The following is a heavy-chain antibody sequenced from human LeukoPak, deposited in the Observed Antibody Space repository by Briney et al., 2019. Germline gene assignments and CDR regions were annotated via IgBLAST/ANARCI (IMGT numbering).Heavy chain of an antibody. J-gene: IGHJ5*02. Sequence: GGSLRLSCAASGFTFSSYSMNWVRQAPGKGLEWVSSISSSSSSYIYYADSVKGRFTISRDNAKNSLYLQMNSLRAEDTAVYYCARAGWAATGYDFWSGYRWFDPWGQGTLVTVSS. D-gene: IGHD3-3*01. CDR3: ARAGWAATGYDFWSGYRWFDP. CDR1: GFTFSSYS. CDR2: ISSSSSSYI. V-gene: IGHV3-21*01.